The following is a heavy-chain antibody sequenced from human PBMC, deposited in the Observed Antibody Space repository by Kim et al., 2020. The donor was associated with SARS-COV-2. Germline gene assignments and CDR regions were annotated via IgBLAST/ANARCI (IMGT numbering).Heavy chain of an antibody. CDR2: ISAYNGNT. Sequence: ASVKVSCKASGYTFTSYGISWVRQAPGQGLEWMGWISAYNGNTNYAQKLQGRVTMTTDTSTSTAYMELRSLRSDDTAVYYCARDHRMITFGGVTYYFDYWGQGTLVTVSS. CDR3: ARDHRMITFGGVTYYFDY. V-gene: IGHV1-18*01. J-gene: IGHJ4*02. CDR1: GYTFTSYG. D-gene: IGHD3-16*01.